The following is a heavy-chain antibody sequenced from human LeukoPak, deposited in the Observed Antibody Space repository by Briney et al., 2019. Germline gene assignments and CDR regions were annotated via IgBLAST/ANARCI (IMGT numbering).Heavy chain of an antibody. CDR3: AKAGPQGTYYDFWSGYYSPPA. CDR2: IWYDGSNK. Sequence: GGSLRLSCAASGFTFSSYGMHWVRQAPGKGLEWVAVIWYDGSNKYYADSVKGRFTISRDNSKNTLYLQMNSLRAEDTAVYYCAKAGPQGTYYDFWSGYYSPPAWGQGTLVTVSS. J-gene: IGHJ5*02. CDR1: GFTFSSYG. D-gene: IGHD3-3*01. V-gene: IGHV3-33*06.